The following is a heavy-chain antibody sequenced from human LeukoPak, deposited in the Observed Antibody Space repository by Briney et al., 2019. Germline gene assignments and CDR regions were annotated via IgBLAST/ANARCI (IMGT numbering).Heavy chain of an antibody. J-gene: IGHJ5*02. CDR1: GFTFSSYA. CDR2: IVPIFGTA. CDR3: ARDPPDP. V-gene: IGHV1-69*01. Sequence: GGSLRLSCAASGFTFSSYAISWVRQAPGQGLEWMGGIVPIFGTANYAQKFHGRVTITADESTKTFYMELSSLRSEDTAVYYCARDPPDPWGQGTLVTVSS.